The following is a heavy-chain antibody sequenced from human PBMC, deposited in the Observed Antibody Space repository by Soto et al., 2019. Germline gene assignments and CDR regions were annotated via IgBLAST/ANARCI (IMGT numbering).Heavy chain of an antibody. CDR3: ARLHIWTGYPADY. J-gene: IGHJ4*02. D-gene: IGHD3-9*01. CDR1: GGSISGYY. Sequence: SETLSLTCSVSGGSISGYYWNWIRQPPGKGLEWIGYIHYTGTTNYNPSLMSRVTISVDTSKNQFSLKVNSVTAADTAVYYCARLHIWTGYPADYWGQGTLVTVSS. CDR2: IHYTGTT. V-gene: IGHV4-59*08.